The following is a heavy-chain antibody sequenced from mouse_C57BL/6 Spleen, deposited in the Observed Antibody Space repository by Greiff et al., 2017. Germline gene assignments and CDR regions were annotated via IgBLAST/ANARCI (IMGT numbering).Heavy chain of an antibody. CDR2: IDPSDSYT. CDR3: ARSLYGSSLYWYFDV. J-gene: IGHJ1*03. Sequence: QVQLKQPGAELVMPGASVKLSCKASGYTFTSYWMHWVKQRPGQGLEWIGEIDPSDSYTNYNQKFKGKSTLTVDKSSSTAYMQLSSLTSEDSAVYYCARSLYGSSLYWYFDVWGTGTTVTVSS. V-gene: IGHV1-69*01. CDR1: GYTFTSYW. D-gene: IGHD1-1*01.